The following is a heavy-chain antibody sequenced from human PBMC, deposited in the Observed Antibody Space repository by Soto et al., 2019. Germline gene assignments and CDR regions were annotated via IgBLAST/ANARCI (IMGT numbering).Heavy chain of an antibody. Sequence: GGSLRLSCAASGFTFSSYAMHWVRQAPGKGLEWVAVISYDGSNKYYADSVKGRFTISRDNSKNTLYLQMNSLRAEDTAVYYCARCGSPAGYYYGMDVWGQGTTVTVSS. CDR3: ARCGSPAGYYYGMDV. V-gene: IGHV3-30-3*01. J-gene: IGHJ6*02. CDR1: GFTFSSYA. CDR2: ISYDGSNK. D-gene: IGHD1-26*01.